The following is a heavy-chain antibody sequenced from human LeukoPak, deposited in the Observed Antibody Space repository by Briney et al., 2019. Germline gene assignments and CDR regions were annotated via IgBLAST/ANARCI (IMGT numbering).Heavy chain of an antibody. Sequence: GGSLRLSCAASGFSFSSYGMYWVRQAPGKGPEWVSSINSSGGRTYYADSVKGRFTISRDNSKNTLYLQMNSLRAEDTAVYYCAKDAMGASYYFDYWGQGTLVTVSS. V-gene: IGHV3-NL1*01. CDR3: AKDAMGASYYFDY. D-gene: IGHD1-26*01. CDR1: GFSFSSYG. J-gene: IGHJ4*02. CDR2: INSSGGRT.